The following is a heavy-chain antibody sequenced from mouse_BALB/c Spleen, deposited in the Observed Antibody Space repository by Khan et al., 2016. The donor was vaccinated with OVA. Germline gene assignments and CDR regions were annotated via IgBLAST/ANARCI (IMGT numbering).Heavy chain of an antibody. CDR1: GFAFNSYD. D-gene: IGHD2-10*01. Sequence: EVELVESGGGLVKPGGSLKLSCEVSGFAFNSYDMSWVRQTPEKRLEWVATISSTGSYTYYPDSVTGRFTISRDTARNTLYLPMSSLRSEDTALYYCTRPSYYGNPWFTYWGQGTLVTVSA. V-gene: IGHV5-9*02. J-gene: IGHJ3*01. CDR2: ISSTGSYT. CDR3: TRPSYYGNPWFTY.